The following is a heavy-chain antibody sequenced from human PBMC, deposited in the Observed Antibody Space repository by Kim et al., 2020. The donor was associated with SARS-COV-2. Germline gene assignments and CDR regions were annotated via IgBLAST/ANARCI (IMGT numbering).Heavy chain of an antibody. J-gene: IGHJ6*02. CDR1: GYTFTSYA. V-gene: IGHV1-3*01. CDR3: ARDTGESGYDFWSGYYYYYGMDV. Sequence: ASVKVSCKASGYTFTSYAMHWVRQAPGQRLEWMGWINAGNGNTKYSQKFQGRVTITRDTSASTAYMELSSLRSEDTAVYYCARDTGESGYDFWSGYYYYYGMDVWGQGTTVTVSS. D-gene: IGHD3-3*01. CDR2: INAGNGNT.